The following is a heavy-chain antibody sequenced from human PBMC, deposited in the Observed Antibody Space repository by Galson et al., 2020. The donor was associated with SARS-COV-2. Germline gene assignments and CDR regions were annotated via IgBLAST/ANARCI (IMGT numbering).Heavy chain of an antibody. J-gene: IGHJ6*02. CDR3: ARGGYCSGGSCYFVRRYHYGMDV. D-gene: IGHD2-15*01. CDR1: GGTFSSYT. CDR2: IIPILGIA. V-gene: IGHV1-69*02. Sequence: SVKVSCKASGGTFSSYTISWVRQAPGQGLEWMGRIIPILGIATYAQKFQGRVTTTADKSTSTAYMELSSLRSEDTAVYYCARGGYCSGGSCYFVRRYHYGMDVWGQGTTVTVSS.